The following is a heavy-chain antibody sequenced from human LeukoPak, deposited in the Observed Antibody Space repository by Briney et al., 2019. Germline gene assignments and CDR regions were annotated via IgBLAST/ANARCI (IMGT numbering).Heavy chain of an antibody. D-gene: IGHD4-17*01. Sequence: GGSLRLSCAASGFTFSGYAMSWVRQAPGKGLEWVSAISGSGGTTYYADSVRGRFTISRDNSKNTLYLQMSSLRAEDTAVYFCAKDSGAYPVTHPIDYWGQGTLVTVSS. J-gene: IGHJ4*02. V-gene: IGHV3-23*01. CDR1: GFTFSGYA. CDR3: AKDSGAYPVTHPIDY. CDR2: ISGSGGTT.